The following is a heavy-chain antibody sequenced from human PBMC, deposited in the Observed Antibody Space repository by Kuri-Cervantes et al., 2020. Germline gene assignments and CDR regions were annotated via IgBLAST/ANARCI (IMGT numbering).Heavy chain of an antibody. Sequence: SETLSLTCAVYGGSFSGYYWSWIRQPPGKGLEWIGEINHSGSTNYNPSLKSRVTISVDTSKNQFSLKLSSVTAADTAVYYCARGLKWYYYGSGAYFDYWGQGTLVTVSS. V-gene: IGHV4-34*01. CDR2: INHSGST. J-gene: IGHJ4*02. D-gene: IGHD3-10*01. CDR1: GGSFSGYY. CDR3: ARGLKWYYYGSGAYFDY.